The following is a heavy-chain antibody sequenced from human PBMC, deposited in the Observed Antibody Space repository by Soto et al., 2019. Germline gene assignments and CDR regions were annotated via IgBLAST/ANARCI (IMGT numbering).Heavy chain of an antibody. CDR2: ISRSGSKI. V-gene: IGHV3-11*04. Sequence: GGSLRLSCAASGFTFSDYYMSWIRQAPGKGLEWVANISRSGSKIYYADSVKGRFTISRDNAKNSLYLLMNSLRAEDTAVYYCAKNNRYCSSTNCFVFDYWGQGTLVTV. D-gene: IGHD2-2*01. CDR3: AKNNRYCSSTNCFVFDY. J-gene: IGHJ4*02. CDR1: GFTFSDYY.